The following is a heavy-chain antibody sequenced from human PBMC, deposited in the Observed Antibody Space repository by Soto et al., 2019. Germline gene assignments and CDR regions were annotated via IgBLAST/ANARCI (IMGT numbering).Heavy chain of an antibody. D-gene: IGHD5-12*01. CDR1: GGSISRDY. J-gene: IGHJ5*02. CDR2: IYYSGST. Sequence: KAPETLSLTCTVSGGSISRDYWSWTRQPPGKGLEWIGYIYYSGSTNYNPSLKSRVTISVDTSKNQFSLKLSSVTAADTAVYYCARRGYSGYDFDDWGKGTLVTVS. CDR3: ARRGYSGYDFDD. V-gene: IGHV4-59*08.